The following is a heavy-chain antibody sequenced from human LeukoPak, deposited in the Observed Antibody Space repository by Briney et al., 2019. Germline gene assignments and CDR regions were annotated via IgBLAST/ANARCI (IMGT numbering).Heavy chain of an antibody. CDR1: GFTFSSYG. J-gene: IGHJ4*02. D-gene: IGHD3-10*01. CDR2: IRYDGSNK. CDR3: AKDRTFYGSGSYLGD. V-gene: IGHV3-30*02. Sequence: PGGSLRLSCAASGFTFSSYGMHWVRQAPGKGLEWVAFIRYDGSNKYYADSVKGRFTISRDNSKNTLYLQMNSLRAGDTAVYYCAKDRTFYGSGSYLGDWGQGTLVTVSS.